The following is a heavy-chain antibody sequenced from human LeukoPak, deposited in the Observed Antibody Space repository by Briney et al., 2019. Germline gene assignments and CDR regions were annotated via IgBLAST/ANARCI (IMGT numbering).Heavy chain of an antibody. J-gene: IGHJ4*02. Sequence: GGSLRLSCAASGFTLSSYWMNWLRQGPRKGLVWVSRINSDGSTTSYADSVKGRFTISRDNAKNTLYLQMNSLRAEDTAVYYCARGPYSGSATYYNDNWGQGTLVTVSS. CDR3: ARGPYSGSATYYNDN. CDR1: GFTLSSYW. CDR2: INSDGSTT. D-gene: IGHD3-10*01. V-gene: IGHV3-74*01.